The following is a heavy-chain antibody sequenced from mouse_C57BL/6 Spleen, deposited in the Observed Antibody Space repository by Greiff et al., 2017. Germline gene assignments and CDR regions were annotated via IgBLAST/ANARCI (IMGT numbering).Heavy chain of an antibody. Sequence: EVQVVESGPGLVKPSQSLSLTCSVTGYSITSGYYWNWIRQFPGNKLEWMGYISYDGSNNYNPSLKNRISITRDTSKNQFFLKLNSVTTEDTATYYCARLTGSQGYYFDYWGQGTTLTVSS. J-gene: IGHJ2*01. CDR3: ARLTGSQGYYFDY. CDR2: ISYDGSN. CDR1: GYSITSGYY. D-gene: IGHD3-2*02. V-gene: IGHV3-6*01.